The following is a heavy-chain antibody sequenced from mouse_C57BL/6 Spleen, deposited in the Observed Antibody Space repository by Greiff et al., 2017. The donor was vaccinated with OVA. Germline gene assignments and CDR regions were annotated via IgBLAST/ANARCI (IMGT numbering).Heavy chain of an antibody. CDR3: ARSATGGSPNGYFDV. J-gene: IGHJ1*03. CDR1: GYTFTSYW. D-gene: IGHD1-2*01. V-gene: IGHV1-69*01. Sequence: QVQLQQPGAELVMPGASVKLSCKASGYTFTSYWMHWVKQRPGQGLEWIGEIDPSDSYTNYNQKFKGKSTLTVDKSSSTASMPLRSLTSEDSAVSDGARSATGGSPNGYFDVWGKGTTVTVSS. CDR2: IDPSDSYT.